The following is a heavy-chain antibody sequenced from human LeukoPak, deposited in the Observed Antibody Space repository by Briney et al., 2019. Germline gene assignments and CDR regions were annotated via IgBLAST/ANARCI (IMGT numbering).Heavy chain of an antibody. CDR3: AKNYGSGSTAPIDC. J-gene: IGHJ4*02. CDR2: IISTGTYV. CDR1: GFTFSSYS. Sequence: GGSLRLSCAASGFTFSSYSMNWVSQAPGKGLDWVSSIISTGTYVYYADSVNGRLTVSRDNAKESMYLQMNTLRDEDTAVYYCAKNYGSGSTAPIDCWGQGTLVTVSS. V-gene: IGHV3-21*01. D-gene: IGHD3-10*01.